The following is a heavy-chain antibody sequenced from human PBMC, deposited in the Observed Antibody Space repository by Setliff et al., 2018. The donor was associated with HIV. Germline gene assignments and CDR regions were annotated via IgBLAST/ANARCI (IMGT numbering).Heavy chain of an antibody. CDR1: GGSLRNHY. CDR3: ARLDDSGSYYENAFDI. V-gene: IGHV4-59*11. CDR2: VYYRGDT. Sequence: PSETLSLTCTVSGGSLRNHYWSWIRQPPGKGLEWIGSVYYRGDTHYNLSLKSRVTISIDTSKNQFSLNFYSLTAADTAVYYCARLDDSGSYYENAFDIWGQGTMVTVSS. D-gene: IGHD1-26*01. J-gene: IGHJ3*02.